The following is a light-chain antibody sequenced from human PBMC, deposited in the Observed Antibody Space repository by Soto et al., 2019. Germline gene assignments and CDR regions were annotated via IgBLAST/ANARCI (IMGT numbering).Light chain of an antibody. CDR1: QSVLHSSNNKNY. Sequence: IVMTQSPDSLAVSLGERATINCKSSQSVLHSSNNKNYLAWYQQKSGQPPKLLIYWASTRESGVPDRFSGSGSATDFTLTISSLQAEAVEVYYCQQYYRTQYIFGQGTKADI. CDR3: QQYYRTQYI. J-gene: IGKJ2*01. V-gene: IGKV4-1*01. CDR2: WAS.